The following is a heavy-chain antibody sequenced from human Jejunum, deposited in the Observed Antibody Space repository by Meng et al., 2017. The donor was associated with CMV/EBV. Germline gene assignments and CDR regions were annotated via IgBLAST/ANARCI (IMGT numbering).Heavy chain of an antibody. CDR3: ARGREGFWTATPLNY. V-gene: IGHV3-7*03. D-gene: IGHD3/OR15-3a*01. CDR1: GFMFSDYS. Sequence: GFMFSDYSMTWVRQAPGKGLEGVANIKPDGSEKYYVEYLKGRFTISRDNARNSLYLQMNSLGVGDTAVYYCARGREGFWTATPLNYWGRGTLVTVSS. J-gene: IGHJ4*02. CDR2: IKPDGSEK.